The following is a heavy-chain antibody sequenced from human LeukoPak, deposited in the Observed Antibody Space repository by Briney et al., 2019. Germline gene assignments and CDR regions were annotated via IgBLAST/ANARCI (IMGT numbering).Heavy chain of an antibody. Sequence: GGSLRLSCATSGFSFSSYAMSWVRQAPGKGLEWVSAMSSSDDGRYYAASVRGRFTISRDTSRSTLYLQMNSLRAEDAGVYYCARAPVTSCRGAFCYPFDYWGQGTLVTVSS. V-gene: IGHV3-23*01. D-gene: IGHD2-15*01. CDR2: MSSSDDGR. J-gene: IGHJ4*02. CDR3: ARAPVTSCRGAFCYPFDY. CDR1: GFSFSSYA.